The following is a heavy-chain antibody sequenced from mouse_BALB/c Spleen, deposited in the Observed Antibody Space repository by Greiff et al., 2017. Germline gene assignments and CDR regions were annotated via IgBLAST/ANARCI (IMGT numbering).Heavy chain of an antibody. V-gene: IGHV8-8*01. D-gene: IGHD2-14*01. J-gene: IGHJ4*01. CDR3: ARIAPAYYRYPYYAMDY. CDR2: IWWNDDK. Sequence: QVTLKVSGPGILQPSQTLSLTCSFSGFSLSTSGMSVGWIRQPSGKGLEWLAHIWWNDDKYYNPALKSRLTISKDTSNNQVFLKIASVVTADTATYYCARIAPAYYRYPYYAMDYWGQGTSVTVSS. CDR1: GFSLSTSGMS.